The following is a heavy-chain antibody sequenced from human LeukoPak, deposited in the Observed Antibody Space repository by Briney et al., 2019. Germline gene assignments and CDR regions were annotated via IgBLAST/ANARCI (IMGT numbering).Heavy chain of an antibody. Sequence: GGSLRLSCAASGFTVSSNYMSWVRQAPGKGLEWVSLIYSGGSTYYADSVKGRFTISRDNSKNTLYLHMRSLRAEDAAMYFCVYYDSSGYYYGRLRYWGQGTPVTVSS. J-gene: IGHJ4*02. D-gene: IGHD3-22*01. CDR2: IYSGGST. CDR1: GFTVSSNY. V-gene: IGHV3-53*01. CDR3: VYYDSSGYYYGRLRY.